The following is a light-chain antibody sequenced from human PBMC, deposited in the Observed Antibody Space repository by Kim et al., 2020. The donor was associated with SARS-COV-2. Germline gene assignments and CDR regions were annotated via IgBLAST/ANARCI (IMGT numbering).Light chain of an antibody. Sequence: STSVGDRVTITCRASQNIRSYLNWYQQKPGKAPNLLIYGASSLQSGVPSRFSGSGSGTDFTLTISSLQPEDFATYYCQQSYSIPHTFGQGTKLE. CDR1: QNIRSY. CDR3: QQSYSIPHT. J-gene: IGKJ2*01. V-gene: IGKV1-39*01. CDR2: GAS.